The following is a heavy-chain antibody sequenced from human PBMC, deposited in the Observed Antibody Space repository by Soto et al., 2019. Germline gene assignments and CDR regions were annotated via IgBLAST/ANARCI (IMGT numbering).Heavy chain of an antibody. CDR3: AGGTQWLAFDC. CDR2: IYENVKT. J-gene: IGHJ4*02. CDR1: GDSINNYY. V-gene: IGHV4-59*08. Sequence: SEILSLTCSVSGDSINNYYWSWIRQPPGKALEWIGNIYENVKTNYNPSLTGRLTISLDTSTNEVSLTLTSVTVADTAVYFCAGGTQWLAFDCWGQGALVTVSS. D-gene: IGHD6-19*01.